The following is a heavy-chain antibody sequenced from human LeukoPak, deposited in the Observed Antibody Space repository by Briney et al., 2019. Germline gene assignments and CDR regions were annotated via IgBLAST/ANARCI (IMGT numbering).Heavy chain of an antibody. D-gene: IGHD6-19*01. CDR3: ARDGRSSGWPFDY. CDR2: IYHSGST. CDR1: GFTFSSYA. Sequence: GSLRLSCAASGFTFSSYAMSWVRQAPGKGLEWIGSIYHSGSTYYNPSLKSRVTISVDTSKNQFSLKLSSVTAADTAVYYCARDGRSSGWPFDYWGQGTLVTVSS. V-gene: IGHV4-38-2*02. J-gene: IGHJ4*02.